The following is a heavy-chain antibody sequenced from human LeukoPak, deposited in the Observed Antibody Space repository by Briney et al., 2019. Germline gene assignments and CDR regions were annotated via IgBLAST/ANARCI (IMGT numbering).Heavy chain of an antibody. V-gene: IGHV3-21*01. CDR3: ARGSVVPALDY. CDR1: GFTFSGYA. J-gene: IGHJ4*02. Sequence: GGSLRLSCAVSGFTFSGYAMSWVRQAPGKGLEWVPSISSSSSYIYYADSVKGRFTISRDNAKNSLYLQMNSLRAEDTAVYYCARGSVVPALDYWGQGTLVTVSS. CDR2: ISSSSSYI. D-gene: IGHD2-2*01.